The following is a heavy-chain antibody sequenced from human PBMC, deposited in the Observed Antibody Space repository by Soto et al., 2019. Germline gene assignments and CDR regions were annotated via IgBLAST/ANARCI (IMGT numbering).Heavy chain of an antibody. J-gene: IGHJ4*02. V-gene: IGHV4-39*01. CDR2: IYHSGTT. D-gene: IGHD3-10*01. CDR3: ARHDYDSGSYVRY. CDR1: GGSISSTSYY. Sequence: QLQLQESGPGLVKPSETLSLTCTVSGGSISSTSYYWGWLRPPPGKGLEWIGNIYHSGTTYYNPTLTSRVTISVDTSKNQFSLKLTSVTSADTAVYYCARHDYDSGSYVRYWGQGTLVTVSS.